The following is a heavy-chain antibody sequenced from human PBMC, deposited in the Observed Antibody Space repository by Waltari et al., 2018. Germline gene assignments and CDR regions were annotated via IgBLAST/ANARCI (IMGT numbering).Heavy chain of an antibody. J-gene: IGHJ4*02. CDR2: ISSGSSYI. CDR3: AREWGVMVGTAGYYFDY. Sequence: VQLVGSGGGLLKPGRSLRLFCAAPGFPFIRSHCNWVRQAPGKGLEWVSSISSGSSYIFYADSVKGRFTISRDNAKNSLYLQMNSLRVEDTAVYYCAREWGVMVGTAGYYFDYWGQGSLVTVSS. D-gene: IGHD3-9*01. CDR1: GFPFIRSH. V-gene: IGHV3-21*01.